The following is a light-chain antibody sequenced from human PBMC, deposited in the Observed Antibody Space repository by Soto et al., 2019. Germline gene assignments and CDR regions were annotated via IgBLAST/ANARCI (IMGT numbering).Light chain of an antibody. CDR3: QQRSNWPPVT. CDR1: QSVSSY. Sequence: EIVLTQSPATLSLSPGERATLSCRASQSVSSYLAWYQQKPGQAPRLLIYDASNRATGMPARFSGSGSETDFPLTISSLEPEDFAIYYSQQRSNWPPVTFGGGTKVEIK. V-gene: IGKV3-11*01. CDR2: DAS. J-gene: IGKJ4*01.